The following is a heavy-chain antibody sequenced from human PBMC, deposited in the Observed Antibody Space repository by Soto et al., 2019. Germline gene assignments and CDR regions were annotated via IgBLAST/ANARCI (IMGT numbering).Heavy chain of an antibody. D-gene: IGHD3-16*01. J-gene: IGHJ4*02. Sequence: QVQLVESGGGVVQPGRSLRLSCAASGFTFSSYGMHWVRQAPGKGLEWVAVIWYDGSNKYYADSVKGRFTISRDNSKNTLYLQMNSLRAEDTAVYYCARTAWGGELDYWGQGTLVTVSS. CDR3: ARTAWGGELDY. CDR1: GFTFSSYG. V-gene: IGHV3-33*01. CDR2: IWYDGSNK.